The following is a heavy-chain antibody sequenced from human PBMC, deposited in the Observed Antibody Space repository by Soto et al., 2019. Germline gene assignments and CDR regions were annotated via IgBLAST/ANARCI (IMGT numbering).Heavy chain of an antibody. D-gene: IGHD4-17*01. CDR3: AIANYGDDDY. Sequence: QVQLVQSGAEVKKPGASVKASCKTSGDTFIRSTISWVRQAPGQGLEWMGWISAYSGNVKYAWKFQDRVTMTTDTSTSTAYVELRSLRFDDTAVYYCAIANYGDDDYWGQGTLVTVSS. V-gene: IGHV1-18*01. CDR1: GDTFIRST. J-gene: IGHJ4*02. CDR2: ISAYSGNV.